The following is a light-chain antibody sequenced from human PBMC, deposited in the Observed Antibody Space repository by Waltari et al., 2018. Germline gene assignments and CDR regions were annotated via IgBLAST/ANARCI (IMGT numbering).Light chain of an antibody. J-gene: IGLJ2*01. Sequence: QSALTQPPSASGSPGQSVTITCTGTSSDVGGYNNVSWYQHHPGKAPKLMIYEVSKRPSGVPDRFSVSKSGNTASLTVSGLQAEDEADYYCSSYAGRNNLVFGGGTKLTVL. CDR3: SSYAGRNNLV. V-gene: IGLV2-8*01. CDR1: SSDVGGYNN. CDR2: EVS.